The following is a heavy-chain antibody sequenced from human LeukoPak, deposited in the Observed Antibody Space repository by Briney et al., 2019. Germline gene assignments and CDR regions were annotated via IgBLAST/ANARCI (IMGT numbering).Heavy chain of an antibody. CDR3: AKRYRGGNSVYFDY. Sequence: GGSLRLSCAASGFTFSSYGMNWVRQAPGKGLEWVAIISYDGSNKYYADSVKGRFTISRDNSKNTLDLQMNSLRPEDTAVYYCAKRYRGGNSVYFDYWGQGTLVNVSS. D-gene: IGHD4-23*01. J-gene: IGHJ4*02. CDR1: GFTFSSYG. V-gene: IGHV3-30*18. CDR2: ISYDGSNK.